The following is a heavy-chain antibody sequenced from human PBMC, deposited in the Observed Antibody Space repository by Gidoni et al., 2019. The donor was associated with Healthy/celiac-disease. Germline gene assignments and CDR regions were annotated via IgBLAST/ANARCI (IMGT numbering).Heavy chain of an antibody. CDR1: GFSLSNARMG. V-gene: IGHV2-26*01. J-gene: IGHJ5*02. CDR3: ARSILEWSDNWFDP. D-gene: IGHD3-3*01. Sequence: QVTLQESGPVLVKPTETLTLTCTVSGFSLSNARMGVSWIRQPPGRALEWLAHIFSNDEKSYSTALKSRLTISKDTSKSQVVLTMTNMDPVDTATYYCARSILEWSDNWFDPWGQGTLVTVSS. CDR2: IFSNDEK.